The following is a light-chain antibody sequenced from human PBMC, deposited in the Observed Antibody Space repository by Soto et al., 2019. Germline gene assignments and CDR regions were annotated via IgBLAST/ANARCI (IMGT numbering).Light chain of an antibody. J-gene: IGKJ5*01. V-gene: IGKV3-20*01. CDR2: GAS. CDR3: QHYQSGHPIA. Sequence: EIVLTQAPCTLSLSPWKRATLSCRAGQSISSGYLAWYQQRPGQAPRLLISGASSRATGIPDRFTGSGSETSFTLTISRLEPEDFALYYCQHYQSGHPIAFGQGTRLEIK. CDR1: QSISSGY.